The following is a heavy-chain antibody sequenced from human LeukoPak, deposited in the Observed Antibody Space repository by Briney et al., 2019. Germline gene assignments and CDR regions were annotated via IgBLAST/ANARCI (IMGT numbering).Heavy chain of an antibody. V-gene: IGHV4-34*01. J-gene: IGHJ4*02. Sequence: PSETLSLTCAVHGGSFSGYYWGWFRQPPGKGREWIGTLYYRGRTYYTPSLKSRVTISVDTSKNQFSLKLSSVTAADTAVYYCARATVTVKVDYWGQGTLVTVYS. D-gene: IGHD4-17*01. CDR1: GGSFSGYY. CDR3: ARATVTVKVDY. CDR2: LYYRGRT.